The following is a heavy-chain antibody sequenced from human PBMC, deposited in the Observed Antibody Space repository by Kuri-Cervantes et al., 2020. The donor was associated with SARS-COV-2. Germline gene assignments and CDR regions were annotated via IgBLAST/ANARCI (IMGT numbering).Heavy chain of an antibody. D-gene: IGHD2/OR15-2a*01. CDR1: GFTFSKYA. CDR2: ISFDGIDK. J-gene: IGHJ6*02. V-gene: IGHV3-30*18. CDR3: AKEISTTGHRYFYGMDV. Sequence: GESLKISCAASGFTFSKYAVHWLRQAPGKGLEWVAIISFDGIDKYYGDSVKGRFTISRDNSKNTLHLQMNSLRAEDTAVYYCAKEISTTGHRYFYGMDVWGQGTTVTVSS.